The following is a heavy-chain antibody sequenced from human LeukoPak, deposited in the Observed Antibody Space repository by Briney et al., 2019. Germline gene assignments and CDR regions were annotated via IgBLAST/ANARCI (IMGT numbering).Heavy chain of an antibody. D-gene: IGHD4-17*01. CDR2: IKSKTDGGTT. CDR1: GFTFSNAW. V-gene: IGHV3-15*01. Sequence: GGSLRLSCAASGFTFSNAWMSWVRLAPGKGLEWVGRIKSKTDGGTTDYAAPVKGRFTSSRDDSKNTLYLQMNSLKTEDTAVYYCTTTNYGDYENVWGKGTTVTVSS. CDR3: TTTNYGDYENV. J-gene: IGHJ6*04.